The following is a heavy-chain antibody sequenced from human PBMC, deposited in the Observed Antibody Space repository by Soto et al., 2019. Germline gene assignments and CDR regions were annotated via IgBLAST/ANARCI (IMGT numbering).Heavy chain of an antibody. CDR1: SGSIDNVYW. V-gene: IGHV4-4*02. J-gene: IGHJ4*02. D-gene: IGHD3-16*01. CDR3: ARVWGVRNLYFDY. CDR2: TSHDGVT. Sequence: SETLSLTCAVSSGSIDNVYWWSWVRQSPGKGLEWIGETSHDGVTNYNPSLEGRVTISIDTSKNQFSLQLNSLTPEDTAVYYCARVWGVRNLYFDYWGQGTLVTVSS.